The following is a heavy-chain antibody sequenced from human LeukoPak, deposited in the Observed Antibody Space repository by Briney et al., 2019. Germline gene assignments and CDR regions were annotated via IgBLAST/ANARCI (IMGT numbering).Heavy chain of an antibody. CDR3: AKCSPPRQWLVRYYFDY. J-gene: IGHJ4*02. CDR1: GFTFSSYA. V-gene: IGHV3-23*01. CDR2: ISGSGGST. Sequence: GGSLRLFCAASGFTFSSYAMSWVRQAPGKGLEWVSAISGSGGSTYYADSVKGRFTISRDNSKNTLYLQMNSLRAEDTAVYYCAKCSPPRQWLVRYYFDYWGQGTLVTVSS. D-gene: IGHD6-19*01.